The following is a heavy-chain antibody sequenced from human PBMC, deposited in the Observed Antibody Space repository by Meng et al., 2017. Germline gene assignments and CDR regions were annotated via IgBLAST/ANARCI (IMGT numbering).Heavy chain of an antibody. Sequence: GESLKISCAASGFTFSSYGMHWVRQAPGKGLEWVAVIWYDGSNKYYADSVKGRFTISRGNSKNTLYLQMNSLRAEDTAVYYCAREEPGFCSGGSCYPRDEPGWVYWGQGTLVTVSS. J-gene: IGHJ4*02. CDR3: AREEPGFCSGGSCYPRDEPGWVY. CDR2: IWYDGSNK. V-gene: IGHV3-33*01. D-gene: IGHD2-15*01. CDR1: GFTFSSYG.